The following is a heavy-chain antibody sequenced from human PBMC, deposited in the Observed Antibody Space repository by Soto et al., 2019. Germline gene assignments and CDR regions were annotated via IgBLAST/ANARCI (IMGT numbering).Heavy chain of an antibody. CDR2: VSFDGSNK. J-gene: IGHJ4*02. CDR1: GFTFSTHA. V-gene: IGHV3-30-3*01. Sequence: QVQLVESGGGVVQPGRSLRLSCAASGFTFSTHAMHWVRQAPGKGLECVAIVSFDGSNKYYADSVKGRFTISRDNSKNTLYLQMRGLTREDTAFYHCARDQTGITTAGGGRIDHWGQGTLVTVSS. D-gene: IGHD6-13*01. CDR3: ARDQTGITTAGGGRIDH.